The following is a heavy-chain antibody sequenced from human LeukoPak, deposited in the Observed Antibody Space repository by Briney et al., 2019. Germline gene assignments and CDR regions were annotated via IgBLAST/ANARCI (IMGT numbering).Heavy chain of an antibody. CDR1: GFIFSDYY. V-gene: IGHV3-11*04. CDR2: ISSSVSTM. D-gene: IGHD3-22*01. Sequence: GWSLRFSGAATGFIFSDYYMSLIRKASGNWLEWVSYISSSVSTMYYTDSVKDRFTISRDNAKDSLYLQMNSLRAEDKAVYHCARVVYYDETGHYSILKHSYYYSMDVWGKGTTVTVSS. CDR3: ARVVYYDETGHYSILKHSYYYSMDV. J-gene: IGHJ6*03.